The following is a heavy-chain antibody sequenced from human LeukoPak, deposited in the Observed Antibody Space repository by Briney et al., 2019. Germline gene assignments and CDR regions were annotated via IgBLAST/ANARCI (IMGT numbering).Heavy chain of an antibody. CDR2: INPSSGGT. CDR1: GYTFTGYY. J-gene: IGHJ4*02. V-gene: IGHV1-2*02. Sequence: ASVKVSCKASGYTFTGYYMHWVRQAPGQGLEWMGWINPSSGGTNYAQKFQGRVTMTRDTSISTAYMELSRLRSDDTAVYYCARDLGLSSVAQFDYWGQGTLVTVSS. CDR3: ARDLGLSSVAQFDY. D-gene: IGHD5-12*01.